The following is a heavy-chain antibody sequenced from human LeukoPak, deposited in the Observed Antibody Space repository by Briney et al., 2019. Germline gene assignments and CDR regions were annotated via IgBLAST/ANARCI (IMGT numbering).Heavy chain of an antibody. Sequence: PSETLSLTCTVSGGSVSSGSYYWSWIRQPPGKGLEWIGYIYYSGSTNYNPSLKSRVTISVDTSKNQFSLKLSSVTAADTAVYYCARDERGYGLGWGQGTLVTVSS. J-gene: IGHJ4*02. V-gene: IGHV4-61*01. CDR2: IYYSGST. CDR1: GGSVSSGSYY. CDR3: ARDERGYGLG. D-gene: IGHD4-17*01.